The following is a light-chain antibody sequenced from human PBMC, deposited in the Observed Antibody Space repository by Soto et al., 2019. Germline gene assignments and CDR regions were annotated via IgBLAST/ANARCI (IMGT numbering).Light chain of an antibody. CDR1: QGISSY. J-gene: IGKJ1*01. CDR3: QQYHSYPRWT. CDR2: AAS. V-gene: IGKV1-8*01. Sequence: AIRMTQSPSSLSASTGDRVTITCRASQGISSYLAWYQQKPGKAPKLLIYAASTLQSGVPSRFSGSGSGTDFTLTISCLQSEDFATYYCQQYHSYPRWTFGQGTKVEIK.